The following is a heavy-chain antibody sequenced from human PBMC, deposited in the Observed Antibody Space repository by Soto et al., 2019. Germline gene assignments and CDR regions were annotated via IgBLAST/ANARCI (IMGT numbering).Heavy chain of an antibody. CDR2: INPNNDGT. CDR1: GNTFIGYY. J-gene: IGHJ4*02. D-gene: IGHD1-26*01. Sequence: ASVKVSCKASGNTFIGYYIHWVRQAPGQGLEWMGWINPNNDGTTYGEKFQGRVTMTRDTSTSTAYMELSRLRSDDTAVYYCARDLGGSRDSWGQGTLVTVPS. V-gene: IGHV1-2*02. CDR3: ARDLGGSRDS.